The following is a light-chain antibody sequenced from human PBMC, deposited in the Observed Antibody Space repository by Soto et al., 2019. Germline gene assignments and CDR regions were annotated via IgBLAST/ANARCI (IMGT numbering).Light chain of an antibody. CDR2: GDN. CDR3: QSYDISLHNYV. CDR1: TSNIGAPYD. V-gene: IGLV1-40*01. Sequence: QSVLTQPPSVSGAAGQRVSISCTGSTSNIGAPYDVHWYQHLPGTAPKLLIYGDNNRPSGVPDRFSGSKSGTSASLAITRLQAEDEADYYCQSYDISLHNYVFGTGTRSPS. J-gene: IGLJ1*01.